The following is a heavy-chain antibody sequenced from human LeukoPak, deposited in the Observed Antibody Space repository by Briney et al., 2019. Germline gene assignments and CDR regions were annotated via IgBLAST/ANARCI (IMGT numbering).Heavy chain of an antibody. CDR2: IWYDGSKK. CDR3: VSPDCTNGVCYRPANPAYYYYGMVV. CDR1: GFTFNTYG. Sequence: PGRSLRLSCAASGFTFNTYGMHWVRQAPGKGLEWVAVIWYDGSKKYYADSVKGRFTISRDNSKNTLYLQMNSLRAEDTAVYYCVSPDCTNGVCYRPANPAYYYYGMVVWGQGTTVTVSS. D-gene: IGHD2-8*01. V-gene: IGHV3-33*01. J-gene: IGHJ6*02.